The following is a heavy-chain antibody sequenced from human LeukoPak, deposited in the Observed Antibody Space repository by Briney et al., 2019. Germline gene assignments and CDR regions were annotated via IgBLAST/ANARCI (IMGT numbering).Heavy chain of an antibody. CDR3: ARVSVRDYYGSGSYGY. Sequence: ASVKVSCKASGYTFTSYDINWVRQATGQGLEWMGWMNPNSGNTGYAQKFQGRVTMTRSTSISTAYMELSSLRSEDTAVYYCARVSVRDYYGSGSYGYWGQGTLVTVSS. CDR1: GYTFTSYD. J-gene: IGHJ4*02. CDR2: MNPNSGNT. V-gene: IGHV1-8*01. D-gene: IGHD3-10*01.